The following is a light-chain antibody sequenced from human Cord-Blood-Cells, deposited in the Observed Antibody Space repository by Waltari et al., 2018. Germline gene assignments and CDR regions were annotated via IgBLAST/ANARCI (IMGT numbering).Light chain of an antibody. J-gene: IGLJ2*01. Sequence: QSALTQPASVSGSPGQSITISCTGTSSDVGSYNLVSWYQQHPGKAPKLRIYEGSKRPSGFSNRFSGSKSGNTASLTISGLQAEDEADYYCCSYAGSSTYVVFGGGTKLTVL. CDR3: CSYAGSSTYVV. CDR1: SSDVGSYNL. V-gene: IGLV2-23*01. CDR2: EGS.